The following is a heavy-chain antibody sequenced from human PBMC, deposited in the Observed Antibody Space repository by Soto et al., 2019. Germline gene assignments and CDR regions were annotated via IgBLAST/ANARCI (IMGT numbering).Heavy chain of an antibody. J-gene: IGHJ5*02. V-gene: IGHV2-5*01. CDR3: AHSSSGGGSYYDFWSGYRPPNWFDP. D-gene: IGHD3-3*01. CDR2: IYWNDDK. Sequence: SGPTLVNPXQTLTLTCTFSGFSLSTSGVGVGWIRQPPGKALEWLALIYWNDDKRYSPSLKSRLTITKDTSKNQVVLTMTNMDPVDTATYYCAHSSSGGGSYYDFWSGYRPPNWFDPWGQGTLVTVSS. CDR1: GFSLSTSGVG.